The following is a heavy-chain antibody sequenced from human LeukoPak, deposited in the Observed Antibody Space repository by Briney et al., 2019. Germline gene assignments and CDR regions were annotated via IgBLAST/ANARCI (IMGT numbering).Heavy chain of an antibody. CDR1: GFTFSNAW. CDR2: IKSKTDGGTT. Sequence: GGSLRLSCAASGFTFSNAWMSWVRQAPGKGLEWVGRIKSKTDGGTTDYAAPVKGRFTISRDDSKNTLYLQMNSLKTEDTAVYYCTTASLSDYYDSSGYYYWGQGTLVTVSS. D-gene: IGHD3-22*01. CDR3: TTASLSDYYDSSGYYY. J-gene: IGHJ4*02. V-gene: IGHV3-15*01.